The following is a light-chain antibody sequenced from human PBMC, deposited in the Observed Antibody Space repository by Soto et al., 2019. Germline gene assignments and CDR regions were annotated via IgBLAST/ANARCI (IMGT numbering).Light chain of an antibody. CDR1: SSDVGAYNY. J-gene: IGLJ3*02. V-gene: IGLV2-14*01. CDR2: EVT. CDR3: NSYTSTSARV. Sequence: QSALTQPASVSGSPGQSITISCTGTSSDVGAYNYVSWYQQYPGKAPKVIIYEVTNRPSGVSNRFSASKSGNTASLTISGLQAEDEADYYCNSYTSTSARVFGGGTKLTVL.